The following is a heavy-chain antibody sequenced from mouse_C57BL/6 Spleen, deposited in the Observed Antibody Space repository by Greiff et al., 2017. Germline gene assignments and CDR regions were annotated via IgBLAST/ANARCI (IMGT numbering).Heavy chain of an antibody. CDR3: AREGIYFGYDTWFAY. D-gene: IGHD2-2*01. CDR2: IYPGSGST. CDR1: GYTFTSYW. J-gene: IGHJ3*01. V-gene: IGHV1-55*01. Sequence: QVQLQQPGAELVKPGASVKMSCKASGYTFTSYWITWVKQRPGQGLEWIGDIYPGSGSTNYNEKFKSKATLTVDTSSSTAYMQLSSLTSEDSAVYGFAREGIYFGYDTWFAYWGQGTLVTVSA.